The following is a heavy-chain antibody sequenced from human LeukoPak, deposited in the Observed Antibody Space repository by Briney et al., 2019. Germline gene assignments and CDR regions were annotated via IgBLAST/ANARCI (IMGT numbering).Heavy chain of an antibody. D-gene: IGHD2-15*01. Sequence: GGSLRLSCAASGFTVSNNYMSWVRQAPGKGLEWVSAIYSGGSTFFADSVKGRFNISRDNSKNTLYLQMNSLTTEDTAVYYCASGLRGYGIWGQGTRVTVSS. V-gene: IGHV3-53*01. CDR2: IYSGGST. J-gene: IGHJ3*02. CDR1: GFTVSNNY. CDR3: ASGLRGYGI.